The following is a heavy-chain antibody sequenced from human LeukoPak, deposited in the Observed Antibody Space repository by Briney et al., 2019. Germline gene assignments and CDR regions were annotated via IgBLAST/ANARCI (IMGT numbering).Heavy chain of an antibody. J-gene: IGHJ3*02. D-gene: IGHD4-23*01. V-gene: IGHV4-4*07. CDR1: GGSIRSYY. CDR3: ARTRDYGGNIPDAFDI. Sequence: SETLSLTCTVSGGSIRSYYWSWIRQPPGKGLEWIGRIYTSGSTNYNPSLKSRVTMSVDTSKNQFSLKLSSVTAADTAVYYCARTRDYGGNIPDAFDIWGQGTMVTVSS. CDR2: IYTSGST.